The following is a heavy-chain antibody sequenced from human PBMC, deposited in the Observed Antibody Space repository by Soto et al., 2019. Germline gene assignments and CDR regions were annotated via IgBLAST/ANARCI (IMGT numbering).Heavy chain of an antibody. CDR1: GYTFTSYY. CDR2: INPNSGGT. J-gene: IGHJ6*03. CDR3: ARSGGSSAYYYMDV. V-gene: IGHV1-2*04. Sequence: GASVKVSCKASGYTFTSYYMHWVRQAPGQGLEWMGWINPNSGGTNYAQKFQGWVTMTRDTSISTAYMELSRLRSDDTAVYYCARSGGSSAYYYMDVWGKGTTVTVSS. D-gene: IGHD6-25*01.